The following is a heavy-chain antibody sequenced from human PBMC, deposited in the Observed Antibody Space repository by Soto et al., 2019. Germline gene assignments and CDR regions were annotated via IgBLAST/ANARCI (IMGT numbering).Heavy chain of an antibody. V-gene: IGHV4-59*01. CDR3: ARGWQQRGGWFDP. D-gene: IGHD1-26*01. Sequence: SETLSLTCTVSGGSISSYYWSWIRQPPGKGLEWIGYIYYSGSTNYNPSLKSRVTISVDTSKNQFSLKLSSVTAADTAVYYCARGWQQRGGWFDPWGQGTLVTVSS. J-gene: IGHJ5*02. CDR1: GGSISSYY. CDR2: IYYSGST.